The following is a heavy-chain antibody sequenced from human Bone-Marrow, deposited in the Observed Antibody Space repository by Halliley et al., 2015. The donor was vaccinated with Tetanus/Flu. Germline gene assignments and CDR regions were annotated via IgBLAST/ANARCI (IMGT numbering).Heavy chain of an antibody. CDR2: IKNGAEDT. J-gene: IGHJ4*02. D-gene: IGHD3-16*01. V-gene: IGHV1-46*01. Sequence: QLVQSGAEVKKPGASVRVSCKASGYTFSSYYMHWVRQAPGQGLEWMGRIKNGAEDTKYEQKFQGRVTMTRDTSTSTVYLELGSLRSGDAAIDYGARVRVDYGRPLDHWGQGTAVTVSS. CDR3: ARVRVDYGRPLDH. CDR1: GYTFSSYY.